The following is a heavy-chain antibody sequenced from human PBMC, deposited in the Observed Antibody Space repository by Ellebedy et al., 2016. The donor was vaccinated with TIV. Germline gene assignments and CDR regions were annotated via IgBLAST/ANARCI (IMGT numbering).Heavy chain of an antibody. D-gene: IGHD4-17*01. J-gene: IGHJ4*02. CDR3: ARDANEYGAKGYFDY. CDR2: IWYDGSNK. Sequence: GESLKIPCAASGFTFSSYGMHWVRQAPGKGLEWVAVIWYDGSNKYYADSVKGRFTISRDNSKNTLYLQMNSLRAEDTAVYYCARDANEYGAKGYFDYWGQGTLVTVSS. CDR1: GFTFSSYG. V-gene: IGHV3-33*01.